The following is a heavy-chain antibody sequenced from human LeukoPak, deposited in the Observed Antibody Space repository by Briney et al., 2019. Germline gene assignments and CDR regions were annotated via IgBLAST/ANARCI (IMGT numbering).Heavy chain of an antibody. Sequence: ASVKVSCKVSGYTLTELSMHWVRQAPGKGLEWMGGFDPEDGETIYAQKFQGRVTMTEDTSTDTAYMELSSLRSEDTAVYYCATDLRRRSAFEGYDYWGQGTLVTVSS. CDR2: FDPEDGET. V-gene: IGHV1-24*01. J-gene: IGHJ4*02. CDR1: GYTLTELS. D-gene: IGHD3-10*01. CDR3: ATDLRRRSAFEGYDY.